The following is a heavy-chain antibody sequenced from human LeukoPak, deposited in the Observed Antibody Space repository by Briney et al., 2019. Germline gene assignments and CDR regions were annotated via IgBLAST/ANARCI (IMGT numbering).Heavy chain of an antibody. CDR3: TTVTHFYL. CDR2: IQGGGTT. CDR1: GFTFSGAW. D-gene: IGHD2/OR15-2a*01. Sequence: GGSLRLSCAGSGFTFSGAWLSWVRQAPGKGLEWIGRIQGGGTTDYAAPAKGRFTISRDDSKATLYLQMNSLKTEDTAIYYCTTVTHFYLGGQGILVTVSS. J-gene: IGHJ4*02. V-gene: IGHV3-15*01.